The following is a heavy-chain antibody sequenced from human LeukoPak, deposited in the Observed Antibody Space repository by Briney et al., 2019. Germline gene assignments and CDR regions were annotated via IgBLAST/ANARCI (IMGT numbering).Heavy chain of an antibody. CDR3: ARDRAETGELYYFDY. CDR2: ISAYSGHT. Sequence: ASVKVPCKASDYTFTNYGISWVRQAPGQGPEWMGWISAYSGHTNYAQKLQGRVTMTTDTSTTTAYMELRSLRSDDTAVYYCARDRAETGELYYFDYWGQGTLVTASS. V-gene: IGHV1-18*01. J-gene: IGHJ4*02. D-gene: IGHD7-27*01. CDR1: DYTFTNYG.